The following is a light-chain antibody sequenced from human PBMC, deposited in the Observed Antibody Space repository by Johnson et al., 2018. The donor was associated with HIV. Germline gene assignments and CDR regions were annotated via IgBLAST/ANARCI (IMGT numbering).Light chain of an antibody. J-gene: IGLJ1*01. CDR1: SSNIGNNY. CDR2: ENN. CDR3: GTWDNCLIAFYV. Sequence: QSVLTQPPSVSAAPGQKVTISCSGSSSNIGNNYVSWYQQLPGTAPKLLIYENNKRPSGIPDRFSGSTSGTSATLGITGLQTGDEADYYCGTWDNCLIAFYVVGTATRVSVL. V-gene: IGLV1-51*02.